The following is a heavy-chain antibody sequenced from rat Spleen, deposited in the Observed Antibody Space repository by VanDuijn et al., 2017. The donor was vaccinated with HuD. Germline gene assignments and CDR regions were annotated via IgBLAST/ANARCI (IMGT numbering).Heavy chain of an antibody. J-gene: IGHJ3*01. CDR2: ISPSGVT. Sequence: EVQLVESGGGLMQPGGSLKLSCSVSGFTFSNFDMAWVRQAPTKGLEWVSSISPSGVTYYRDSVKGRFTVSRENAKSTLYFLMDSLRSEDTATYYCARQRGPSWFAYWGQGTLVTVSS. CDR3: ARQRGPSWFAY. CDR1: GFTFSNFD. V-gene: IGHV5-25*01. D-gene: IGHD3-1*01.